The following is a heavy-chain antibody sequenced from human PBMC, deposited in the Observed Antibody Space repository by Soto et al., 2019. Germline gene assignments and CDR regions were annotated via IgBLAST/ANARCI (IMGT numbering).Heavy chain of an antibody. CDR2: ISYDGSNK. V-gene: IGHV3-30*18. D-gene: IGHD3-3*01. CDR1: GFTFSSYG. Sequence: QVQLVESGGGVVQPGRSLRLSCAASGFTFSSYGMHWVRQAPGKGLEWVAVISYDGSNKYYADSVKGRFTISRDNSKNTLYLQMNSLRAEDTAVYYCAKEPNSYYDFWTIFAPAADYWGQGTLVTVSS. J-gene: IGHJ4*02. CDR3: AKEPNSYYDFWTIFAPAADY.